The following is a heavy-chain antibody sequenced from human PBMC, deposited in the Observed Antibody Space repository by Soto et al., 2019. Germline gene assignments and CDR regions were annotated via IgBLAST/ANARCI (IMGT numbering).Heavy chain of an antibody. CDR2: TTGDTLEA. V-gene: IGHV1-18*01. CDR1: GYTFNRDA. Sequence: QVQLVQSGAEVRKPGASVTVSCKASGYTFNRDAISWLRQAPGQGPEWMGWTTGDTLEASYARKFQGRVTLTRNTSTSTVYMELRSLRDDDTAVYYCARDRPTDHWGQGTLVTVSS. CDR3: ARDRPTDH. J-gene: IGHJ5*02.